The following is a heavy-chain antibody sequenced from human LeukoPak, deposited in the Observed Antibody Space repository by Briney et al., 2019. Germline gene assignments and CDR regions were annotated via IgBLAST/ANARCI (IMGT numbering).Heavy chain of an antibody. D-gene: IGHD2-15*01. Sequence: QPGGSLRLSCAASGFTFSSYAMSWVRQAPGKGLEWVSAISGSGGSTYYADSVKGRFTISRDNSKNTLYLQMNSLRAEDTAVYYCAKEAAGYCSGGSCYLNWFDTWGQRTLVTVSS. CDR1: GFTFSSYA. CDR3: AKEAAGYCSGGSCYLNWFDT. J-gene: IGHJ5*02. CDR2: ISGSGGST. V-gene: IGHV3-23*01.